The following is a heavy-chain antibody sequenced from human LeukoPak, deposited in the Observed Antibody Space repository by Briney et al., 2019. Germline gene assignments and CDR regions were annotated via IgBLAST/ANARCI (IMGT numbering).Heavy chain of an antibody. V-gene: IGHV3-74*01. CDR2: INSDGSST. D-gene: IGHD3-10*02. Sequence: GGSLRLSCATSGFTYSHHWMHWVRQAPGKGLVWVSRINSDGSSTTYADSVKGRFTISRDNAKNSLYLQMNSLRAEDTAVYYCAELGITMIGGVWGKGTTVTISS. J-gene: IGHJ6*04. CDR1: GFTYSHHW. CDR3: AELGITMIGGV.